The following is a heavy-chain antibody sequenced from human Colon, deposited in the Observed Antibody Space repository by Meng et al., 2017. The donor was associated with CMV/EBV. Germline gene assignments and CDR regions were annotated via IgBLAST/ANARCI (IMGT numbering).Heavy chain of an antibody. D-gene: IGHD4-23*01. CDR3: ARGGGIKGAVGY. J-gene: IGHJ4*02. Sequence: TVSGGSISSGGYYWSWIRKHPGKGLEWIGYIYYSGSTYYNPSLKSRVTISVDTSKNQFSLKLSSVTAADTAVYYCARGGGIKGAVGYWGQGTLVTVSS. V-gene: IGHV4-31*03. CDR2: IYYSGST. CDR1: GGSISSGGYY.